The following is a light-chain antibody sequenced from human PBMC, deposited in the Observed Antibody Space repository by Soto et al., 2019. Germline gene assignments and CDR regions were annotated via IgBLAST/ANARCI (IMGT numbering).Light chain of an antibody. CDR3: QQYNNWPLK. J-gene: IGKJ2*01. Sequence: EIVMTQSPDTLSVSPGERATLSCRASQSVSSNLAWYQQKPGQAPRLLIYGASTRATGIPARFSGSGSGTEFTLTISTLQSEDFAVYYCQQYNNWPLKFGQGTKLEIK. CDR2: GAS. CDR1: QSVSSN. V-gene: IGKV3-15*01.